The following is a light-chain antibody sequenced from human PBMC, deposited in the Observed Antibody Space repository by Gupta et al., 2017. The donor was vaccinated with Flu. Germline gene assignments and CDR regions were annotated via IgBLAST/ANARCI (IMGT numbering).Light chain of an antibody. V-gene: IGKV1-5*03. CDR3: QQYYSYSYT. Sequence: DIQMTQFPSTLSASVGDRVTITCRASQSVGKWLAWYQQKPGKAPKVLIYKASSLESEVPSRFSGSGSETEFTLTISSLQPDDFATYYCQQYYSYSYTFGQGTKLELK. CDR1: QSVGKW. CDR2: KAS. J-gene: IGKJ2*01.